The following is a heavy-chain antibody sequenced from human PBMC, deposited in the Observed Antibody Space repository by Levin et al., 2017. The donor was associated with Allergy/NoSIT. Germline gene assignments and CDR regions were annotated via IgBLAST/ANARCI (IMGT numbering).Heavy chain of an antibody. CDR2: IFEDGDT. CDR3: ASGYSYSYYYMDV. Sequence: SQTLSLTCTVSGGSIDAYHWSWLRQTPGKGLEWIGYIFEDGDTDYNPSLKNRVTISVDTSKNQFFLTLKSVTAADAAVYYCASGYSYSYYYMDVWGKGTTVTVSS. V-gene: IGHV4-59*12. D-gene: IGHD3-10*01. J-gene: IGHJ6*03. CDR1: GGSIDAYH.